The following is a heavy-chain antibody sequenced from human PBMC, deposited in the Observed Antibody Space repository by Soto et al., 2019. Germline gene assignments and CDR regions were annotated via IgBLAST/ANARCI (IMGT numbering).Heavy chain of an antibody. V-gene: IGHV1-69*01. CDR2: IIPFFGTS. CDR1: GGTFSSYP. CDR3: ARVGHITNYGMAV. D-gene: IGHD1-26*01. Sequence: QVQLVQSGAEVKKPGSSVKVSYEASGGTFSSYPINWVRQAPGQGLEWMGGIIPFFGTSNYARKFQGRVTITADDSTSTAYMELRSLRSEDTAVYYCARVGHITNYGMAVWGQGTTVTVSS. J-gene: IGHJ6*02.